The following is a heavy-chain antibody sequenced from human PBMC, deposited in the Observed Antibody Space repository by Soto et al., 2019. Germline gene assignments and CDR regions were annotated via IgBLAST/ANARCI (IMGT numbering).Heavy chain of an antibody. Sequence: QVLLVESGGGVAQPGRSLRLSCAASKSIFTGYGMHWVRQTPGKGLEWVAVIRFDGTDEHYADSVKGRFTISRDNSKNTLFLQMNSLRAEDTAIYYCAKASHNGEGEHCTSTSCAAEYFQHWGQGTPVTVSS. CDR3: AKASHNGEGEHCTSTSCAAEYFQH. CDR1: KSIFTGYG. V-gene: IGHV3-33*06. J-gene: IGHJ1*01. CDR2: IRFDGTDE. D-gene: IGHD2-2*01.